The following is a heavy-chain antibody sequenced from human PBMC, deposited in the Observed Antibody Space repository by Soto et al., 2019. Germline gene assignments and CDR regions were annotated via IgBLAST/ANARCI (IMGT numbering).Heavy chain of an antibody. J-gene: IGHJ4*02. CDR2: INTYNGMT. CDR3: AKSPRGEMATD. Sequence: QVQLVQSGGEVKKPGASVTVSCKASGYTFINYHITWVRQAPGQGLEWMAWINTYNGMTDYAQKSQGGVTMTRDTSTSTAYMELRNLGSDATAGYFCAKSPRGEMATDWGQGTLVTVSS. D-gene: IGHD5-12*01. CDR1: GYTFINYH. V-gene: IGHV1-18*01.